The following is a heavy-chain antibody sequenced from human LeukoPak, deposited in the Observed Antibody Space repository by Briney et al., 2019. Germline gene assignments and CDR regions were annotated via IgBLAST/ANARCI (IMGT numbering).Heavy chain of an antibody. CDR1: GYSISSGYY. CDR3: ARGEASSSSWYLAFNY. J-gene: IGHJ4*02. CDR2: IYYSGST. D-gene: IGHD6-13*01. Sequence: SQTLSLTCTVSGYSISSGYYWGWIRQPPGKGLEWIGSIYYSGSTYYNPSLKSRVTISLDTSKNQFSLKLSSVTAADTAVYYCARGEASSSSWYLAFNYWGQGTLVTVSS. V-gene: IGHV4-38-2*02.